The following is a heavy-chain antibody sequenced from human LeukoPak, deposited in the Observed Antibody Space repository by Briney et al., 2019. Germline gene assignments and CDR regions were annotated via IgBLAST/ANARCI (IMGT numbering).Heavy chain of an antibody. J-gene: IGHJ3*02. CDR2: ISAYNGNT. Sequence: ASVKVSFKASGYTFTSYGISWVRQAPGQGLEWMGWISAYNGNTNYAQKLQGRVTMTTDTSTSTAYMELRSLRSDDTAVYYCARAGYSGYDYPLDAFDIWGQGTMVTVSS. CDR3: ARAGYSGYDYPLDAFDI. V-gene: IGHV1-18*01. CDR1: GYTFTSYG. D-gene: IGHD5-12*01.